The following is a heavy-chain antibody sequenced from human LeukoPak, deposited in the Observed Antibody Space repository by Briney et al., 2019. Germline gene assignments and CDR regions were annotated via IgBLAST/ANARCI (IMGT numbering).Heavy chain of an antibody. J-gene: IGHJ5*02. CDR2: MNPNSGNT. Sequence: GASVKVSCKASGYTFTSYDINWVRQATGQGLEWMGWMNPNSGNTGYAQKFQGRVTMTRNTSISTAYMELSSLRSEDTAVYYCARGPYPYQLLYRGDDWFDPWGRGTLVTVSS. D-gene: IGHD2-2*02. CDR1: GYTFTSYD. V-gene: IGHV1-8*01. CDR3: ARGPYPYQLLYRGDDWFDP.